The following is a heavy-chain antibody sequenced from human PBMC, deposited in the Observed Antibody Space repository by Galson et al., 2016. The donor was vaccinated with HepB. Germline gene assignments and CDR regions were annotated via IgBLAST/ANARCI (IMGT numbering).Heavy chain of an antibody. D-gene: IGHD3-22*01. V-gene: IGHV3-23*01. J-gene: IGHJ4*02. CDR3: TRTDYYDSSGYDY. CDR1: GFTFSSYA. Sequence: SLRLSCAVSGFTFSSYAMTWVRQAPGKGLEWVAAISGTGASTYHADSVKGRFTISRDNSKNTLYLQMNSVRAEDTAVYYCTRTDYYDSSGYDYWGQGTLVTVSS. CDR2: ISGTGAST.